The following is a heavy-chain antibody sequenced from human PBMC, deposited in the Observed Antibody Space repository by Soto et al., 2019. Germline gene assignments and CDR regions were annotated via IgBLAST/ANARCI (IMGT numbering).Heavy chain of an antibody. J-gene: IGHJ3*02. CDR3: ARVERGTATTVVDAFDI. CDR1: GGSVNSGNYY. CDR2: MSHSGGT. V-gene: IGHV4-34*01. Sequence: QVQLQQWGAGLLKPSETLSLTCAVFGGSVNSGNYYWSWIRQPPGKGLEWIGEMSHSGGTHFNPPLKSRVTLSVATSNNQCSLKMSSVTAAATALYYCARVERGTATTVVDAFDIWGPGTMVTVSS. D-gene: IGHD1-1*01.